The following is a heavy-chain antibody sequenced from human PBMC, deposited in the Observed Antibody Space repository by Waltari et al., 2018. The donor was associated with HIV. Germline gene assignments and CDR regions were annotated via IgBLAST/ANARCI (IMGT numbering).Heavy chain of an antibody. J-gene: IGHJ4*02. D-gene: IGHD5-12*01. CDR2: VRDIDST. CDR1: AFRFRNYA. CDR3: AKDDRASRGLDD. Sequence: EVQLVESGGGLVQPGGCLRLSCAASAFRFRNYAMPWVRQAPGKGLEWVAVVRDIDSTYYVDSVKGRFIISRDDSKDSLYLQMNSLRVEDTAVYYCAKDDRASRGLDDWGQGTLVTVSS. V-gene: IGHV3-23*04.